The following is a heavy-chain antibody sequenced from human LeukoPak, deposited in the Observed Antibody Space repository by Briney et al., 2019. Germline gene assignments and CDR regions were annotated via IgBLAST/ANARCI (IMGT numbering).Heavy chain of an antibody. D-gene: IGHD5-12*01. CDR1: GFTFRSYW. CDR3: VSGDKYGGYGHFDY. Sequence: GGSLRLSCAASGFTFRSYWMSWVRQAPGKGLEWVATINQDVSQIKYVDSVKGRFTISRDNAKNSLYLQMNSLRAEDTAVYYCVSGDKYGGYGHFDYWGQGTLVTVSS. J-gene: IGHJ4*02. V-gene: IGHV3-7*01. CDR2: INQDVSQI.